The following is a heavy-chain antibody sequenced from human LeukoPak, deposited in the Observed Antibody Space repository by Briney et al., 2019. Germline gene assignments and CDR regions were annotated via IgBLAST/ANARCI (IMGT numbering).Heavy chain of an antibody. V-gene: IGHV1-69*01. CDR2: IIPIFGTA. D-gene: IGHD3-22*01. J-gene: IGHJ3*02. CDR1: GGTFSSYA. CDR3: ARPLTYYYDSSGYYHDAFDI. Sequence: SVKVSCKASGGTFSSYAISWVRQAPGQGLEWMGGIIPIFGTANYAQKFQGRVTITADESTSTAYMELSGLRSEDTAVYYCARPLTYYYDSSGYYHDAFDIWGQGTMVTVSS.